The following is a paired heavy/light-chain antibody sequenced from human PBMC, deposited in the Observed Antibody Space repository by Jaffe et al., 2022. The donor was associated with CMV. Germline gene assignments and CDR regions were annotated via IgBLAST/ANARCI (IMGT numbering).Heavy chain of an antibody. CDR1: GYTFTSYG. J-gene: IGHJ4*02. D-gene: IGHD3-10*01. V-gene: IGHV1-18*04. CDR2: ISAYNGNT. CDR3: ARVFPEGRLVRGVIIRYFDY. Sequence: QVQLVQSGAEVKKPGASVKVSCKASGYTFTSYGISWVRQAPGQGLEWMGWISAYNGNTNYAQKLQGRVTMTTDTSTSTAYMELRSLRSDDTAVYYCARVFPEGRLVRGVIIRYFDYWGQGTLVTVSS.
Light chain of an antibody. CDR1: QSISSY. Sequence: DIQMTQSPSSLSASVGDRVTITCRASQSISSYLNWYQQKPGKAPKLLIYAASSLQSGVPSRFSGSGSGTDFTLTISSLQPEDFATYYCQQSYSTPLAFGQGTKVEIK. CDR3: QQSYSTPLA. CDR2: AAS. V-gene: IGKV1-39*01. J-gene: IGKJ1*01.